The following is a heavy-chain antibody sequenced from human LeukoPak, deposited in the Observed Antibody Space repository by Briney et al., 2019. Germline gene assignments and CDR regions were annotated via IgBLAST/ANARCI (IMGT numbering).Heavy chain of an antibody. CDR3: AKGSTLGIVVPAAFDY. CDR1: GFTFSTYG. J-gene: IGHJ4*02. CDR2: IRYDGSDK. D-gene: IGHD2-2*01. V-gene: IGHV3-30*02. Sequence: PGGSLRLSCAASGFTFSTYGMHWVRQAPGKGLEWVTFIRYDGSDKYYADSVKGRFTISRDNSKNTLYLQMNSLRAEDTAVYYCAKGSTLGIVVPAAFDYWGQGTLVTVSS.